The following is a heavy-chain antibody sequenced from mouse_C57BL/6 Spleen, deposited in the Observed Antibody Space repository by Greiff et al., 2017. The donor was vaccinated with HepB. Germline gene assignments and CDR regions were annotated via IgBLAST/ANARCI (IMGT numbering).Heavy chain of an antibody. Sequence: QVQLQQSGAELVKHGASVKLSCKASGYTFTSYWMHWVKQRPGQGLEWIGMIHPNSGSTNYNEKFKSKATLTVDKSSSTAYMQLSSLTSEDSAVYYCARGGGNYVTWFAYWGQGTLVTVSA. J-gene: IGHJ3*01. V-gene: IGHV1-64*01. CDR2: IHPNSGST. CDR1: GYTFTSYW. CDR3: ARGGGNYVTWFAY. D-gene: IGHD2-1*01.